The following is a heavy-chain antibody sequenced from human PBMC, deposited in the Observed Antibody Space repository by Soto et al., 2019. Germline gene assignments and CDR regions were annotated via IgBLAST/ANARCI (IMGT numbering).Heavy chain of an antibody. V-gene: IGHV1-3*01. CDR1: GYTFTSYA. Sequence: ASVKVSCKASGYTFTSYAMHWVRQAPGQRLEWMGWINARNGNTKYSQKFQGRVTITRDTSASTAYMELSSLRSEDTAVYYCARGPIVVVPAAKVHWFDPWGQGTLVTVSS. J-gene: IGHJ5*02. CDR3: ARGPIVVVPAAKVHWFDP. D-gene: IGHD2-2*01. CDR2: INARNGNT.